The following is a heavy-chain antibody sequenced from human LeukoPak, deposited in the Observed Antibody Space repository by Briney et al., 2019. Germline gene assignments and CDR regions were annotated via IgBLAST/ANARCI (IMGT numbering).Heavy chain of an antibody. CDR2: TYYRSKWYN. J-gene: IGHJ5*02. Sequence: SQTLSLTCAISGDSVSSNSAAWNWIRQSPSIGLESLGRTYYRSKWYNDYAASVKSRITINPDTSKNQFSLQLNSVTPEDTAVYYCARDLGWRQLLNWFDPWGQGTLVTVSS. CDR1: GDSVSSNSAA. CDR3: ARDLGWRQLLNWFDP. V-gene: IGHV6-1*01. D-gene: IGHD2-2*01.